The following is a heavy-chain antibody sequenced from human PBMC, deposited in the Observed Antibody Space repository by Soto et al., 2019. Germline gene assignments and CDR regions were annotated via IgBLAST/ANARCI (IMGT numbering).Heavy chain of an antibody. CDR2: TYYKSKWYN. D-gene: IGHD6-6*01. J-gene: IGHJ4*02. CDR3: ASAVPRIAALFDY. V-gene: IGHV6-1*01. Sequence: SQTLSLTCALSGDSVSSNSAAWSWIRQSPSRGLEWLGRTYYKSKWYNDYAVSVKSRITINPDTSKNQFSLQLNSVTPEDTAVYYCASAVPRIAALFDYWGQGTLVTVSS. CDR1: GDSVSSNSAA.